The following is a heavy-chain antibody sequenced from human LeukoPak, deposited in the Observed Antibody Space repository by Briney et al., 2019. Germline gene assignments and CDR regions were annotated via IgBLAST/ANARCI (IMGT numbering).Heavy chain of an antibody. CDR3: ADLAVAGQSPDAFDI. CDR1: GFTFSSYW. J-gene: IGHJ3*02. Sequence: PGGSLRLSCAASGFTFSSYWMSWVRQAPGKGLEWVANIKQDGSEKYYVDSVKGRFTISRDNAKNSLYLQMNSLRAEDTAVYYCADLAVAGQSPDAFDIWGQGTMVTVSS. CDR2: IKQDGSEK. V-gene: IGHV3-7*01. D-gene: IGHD6-19*01.